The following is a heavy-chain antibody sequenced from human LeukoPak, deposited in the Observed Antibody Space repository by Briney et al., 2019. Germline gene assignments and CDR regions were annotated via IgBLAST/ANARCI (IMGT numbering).Heavy chain of an antibody. V-gene: IGHV3-30*02. J-gene: IGHJ6*03. D-gene: IGHD3-22*01. CDR2: IRYDGSNK. Sequence: GGSLRLSCAASGFSFSSYGMHWVRQAPGKGLEWVVFIRYDGSNKYYADSVKGRFTISRDNSKNTLYLQMNSLRAEDTAVYYCAKERYYYDSSGYKARSGYYYYYMDVWGKGTTVTVSS. CDR1: GFSFSSYG. CDR3: AKERYYYDSSGYKARSGYYYYYMDV.